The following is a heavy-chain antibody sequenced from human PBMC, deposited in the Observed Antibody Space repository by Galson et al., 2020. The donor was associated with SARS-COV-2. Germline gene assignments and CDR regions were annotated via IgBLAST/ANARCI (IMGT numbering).Heavy chain of an antibody. CDR1: VLTFTKYT. V-gene: IGHV3-21*01. CDR2: MSSSGTQI. CDR3: ARAVGTAVVYYWYFDL. Sequence: VKIGESLKISCVSSVLTFTKYTMNCVRQAPGKWPEWLSSMSSSGTQIYYAASVRGRFTISRDNAGNSLYLQMNSLRPEDTAVYYCARAVGTAVVYYWYFDLWGRGTLVTVSS. D-gene: IGHD1-26*01. J-gene: IGHJ2*01.